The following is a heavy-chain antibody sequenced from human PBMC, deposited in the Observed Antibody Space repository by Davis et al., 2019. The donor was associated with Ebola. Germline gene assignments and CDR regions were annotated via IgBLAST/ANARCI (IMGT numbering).Heavy chain of an antibody. V-gene: IGHV3-15*01. CDR2: IKSKTDGGTT. D-gene: IGHD5-12*01. Sequence: PGGSLRLSCAASGFTFSNAWMSWVRQAPGKGLEWVGRIKSKTDGGTTDYAAPVKGRFTISRDDSKNTLYLQMNSLKTEDTAVYYCSRGYSGTYIYAFDIWGQGTMVTVSS. CDR3: SRGYSGTYIYAFDI. CDR1: GFTFSNAW. J-gene: IGHJ3*02.